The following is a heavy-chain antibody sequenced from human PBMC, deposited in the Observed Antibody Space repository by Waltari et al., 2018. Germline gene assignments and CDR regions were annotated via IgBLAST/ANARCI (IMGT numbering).Heavy chain of an antibody. J-gene: IGHJ3*02. CDR1: GYTFTSYG. V-gene: IGHV1-18*01. Sequence: QVQLVQSGAEVKKPGASVKVSCKASGYTFTSYGISWVRQAPGQGLEWMGWISAYNGNTNYAQELQGRGSSTTDTSTSTAYLELRSLRSDDTAVYYCARGGVVTIIRTDAFDIWGQGTMVTFSS. CDR2: ISAYNGNT. D-gene: IGHD3-3*01. CDR3: ARGGVVTIIRTDAFDI.